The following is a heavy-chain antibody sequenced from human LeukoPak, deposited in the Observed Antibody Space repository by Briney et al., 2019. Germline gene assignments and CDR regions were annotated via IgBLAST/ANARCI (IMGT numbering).Heavy chain of an antibody. J-gene: IGHJ5*02. D-gene: IGHD3-16*02. V-gene: IGHV1-18*01. CDR2: ISAYNGNT. CDR3: ARDRGYDYVWGSYRGNWFDP. CDR1: GYTFTSYG. Sequence: ASVKVSCKASGYTFTSYGISWVRQAPGQGLEWMGWISAYNGNTNYAQKLQGRVTMTTDTSMSTAYMELRSLRSDDTAVYYCARDRGYDYVWGSYRGNWFDPWGQGTLVTVSS.